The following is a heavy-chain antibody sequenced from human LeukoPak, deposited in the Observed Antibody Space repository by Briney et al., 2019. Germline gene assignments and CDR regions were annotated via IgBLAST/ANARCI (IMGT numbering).Heavy chain of an antibody. CDR2: IYHSGST. CDR1: GGSISSSNW. V-gene: IGHV4-4*02. D-gene: IGHD2-21*02. J-gene: IGHJ4*02. CDR3: ARGFGIGDSYDY. Sequence: SETLSLTCAVSGGSISSSNWWSWVRQPPGKGLEWIGEIYHSGSTNYNPSLKSRVTISVDTSKNQFSLKLSSVTAADTAVYYCARGFGIGDSYDYWGQGTLVTVSS.